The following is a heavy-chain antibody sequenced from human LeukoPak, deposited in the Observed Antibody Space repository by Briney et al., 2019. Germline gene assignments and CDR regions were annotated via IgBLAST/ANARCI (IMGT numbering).Heavy chain of an antibody. Sequence: SETLSLTCNVSGGSISSYYWNWIRHPPGKGLGWSGYIYYSGSTNYNPSLESRVSISVDTSKNQFSLKLSSVTAADTAVYYCARERRYSGSGYYFDSWGQGTLVSVSS. CDR1: GGSISSYY. V-gene: IGHV4-59*01. D-gene: IGHD5-12*01. CDR2: IYYSGST. J-gene: IGHJ4*02. CDR3: ARERRYSGSGYYFDS.